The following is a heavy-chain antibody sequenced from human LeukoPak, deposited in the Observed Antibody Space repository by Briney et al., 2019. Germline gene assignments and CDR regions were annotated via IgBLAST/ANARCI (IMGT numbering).Heavy chain of an antibody. CDR1: GFTFSSYG. Sequence: PGRSLRLSCAASGFTFSSYGMHWVRQAPGKGLEWVAVISYDGSNKYYADSAKGRFTISRDNSKNTLYLQMNSLRAEDTAVYYCAKRTYCSSTSCLDYWGQGTLVTVSS. V-gene: IGHV3-30*18. CDR3: AKRTYCSSTSCLDY. CDR2: ISYDGSNK. J-gene: IGHJ4*02. D-gene: IGHD2-2*01.